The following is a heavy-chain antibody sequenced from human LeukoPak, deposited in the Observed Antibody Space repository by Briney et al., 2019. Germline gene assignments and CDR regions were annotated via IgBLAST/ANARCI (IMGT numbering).Heavy chain of an antibody. J-gene: IGHJ4*02. D-gene: IGHD5-18*01. V-gene: IGHV4-38-2*02. Sequence: PSETLSLTCTVSGYSISSGYYWGWIRQPPGKGLEWIGSIYHSGSTNYNPSVKSRVTMSVDTSKNQFSLKLSSVTAADTAVYYCARDGYSYGSSPFDYWGQGTLVTVSS. CDR1: GYSISSGYY. CDR3: ARDGYSYGSSPFDY. CDR2: IYHSGST.